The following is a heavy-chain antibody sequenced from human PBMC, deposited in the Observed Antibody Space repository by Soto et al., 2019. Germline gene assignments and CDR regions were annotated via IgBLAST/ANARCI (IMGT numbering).Heavy chain of an antibody. Sequence: PGGSLRLSCAASGFDLRNSAIHWVRQAPGKGLEWVTMLSGDGRSVDYADSVEGRFAISRDNSKNTLYLQMNGLRAEDTAVYYCAKGPSPCTPTSCYLRYGMDVWGQGTTVTVSS. J-gene: IGHJ6*02. CDR1: GFDLRNSA. CDR2: LSGDGRSV. CDR3: AKGPSPCTPTSCYLRYGMDV. V-gene: IGHV3-30*18. D-gene: IGHD2-2*01.